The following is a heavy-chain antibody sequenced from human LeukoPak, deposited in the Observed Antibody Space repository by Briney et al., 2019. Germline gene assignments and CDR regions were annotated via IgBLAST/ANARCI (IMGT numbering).Heavy chain of an antibody. Sequence: GGSLRLSCAASGFTFSDYAMHWVRQAPGKGLEWVAVISKDGSDKYYPGSVRGRFTISRDNSKNTIYLQMDSLRAEDTAIYYCTKDRRGPAAGTWYFDSWGQGTLVTVSS. CDR1: GFTFSDYA. J-gene: IGHJ4*02. CDR3: TKDRRGPAAGTWYFDS. V-gene: IGHV3-30-3*01. D-gene: IGHD6-13*01. CDR2: ISKDGSDK.